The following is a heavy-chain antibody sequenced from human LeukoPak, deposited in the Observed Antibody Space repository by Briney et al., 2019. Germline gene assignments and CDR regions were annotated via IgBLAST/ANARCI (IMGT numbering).Heavy chain of an antibody. CDR1: GYTFTSYY. CDR3: ARDTDTRIVGATTLDY. J-gene: IGHJ4*02. Sequence: ASVKVSCKASGYTFTSYYMHWVRQAPGQGLEWMGIINPSGGSTSYAQKFQGRVTMTRDTSTSTVYMELSSLRSEDTAVYYCARDTDTRIVGATTLDYWGQGTLVTVSS. V-gene: IGHV1-46*01. D-gene: IGHD1-26*01. CDR2: INPSGGST.